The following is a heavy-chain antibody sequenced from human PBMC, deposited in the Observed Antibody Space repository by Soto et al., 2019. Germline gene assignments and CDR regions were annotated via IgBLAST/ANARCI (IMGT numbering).Heavy chain of an antibody. CDR1: GFTFSSYS. CDR2: ISSSSSTI. D-gene: IGHD3-10*01. CDR3: ARGVPYYYGSGSSKYGMDV. J-gene: IGHJ6*02. Sequence: PGGSLRLSCAASGFTFSSYSMNWVRQAPGKGLEWVSYISSSSSTIYYADSVKGRFTISRDNAKNSLYLQMNSLRDEDTAVYYCARGVPYYYGSGSSKYGMDVWGQGTTVTVSS. V-gene: IGHV3-48*02.